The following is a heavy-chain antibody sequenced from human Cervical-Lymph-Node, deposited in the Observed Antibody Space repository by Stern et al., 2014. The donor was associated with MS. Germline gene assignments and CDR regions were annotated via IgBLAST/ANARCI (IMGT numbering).Heavy chain of an antibody. CDR2: ITHVGST. Sequence: EVQLVQSGGDVIQPGGSLRLSCKASGFTVSRDYMTWVRQAPGQGLEWVSLITHVGSTFYTDSVKARFTISRDDSKNTVYLHMTSLRAEDTAMYYCARDTSSPERSDWWGQGTLVTVSS. D-gene: IGHD1-1*01. CDR1: GFTVSRDY. J-gene: IGHJ4*02. CDR3: ARDTSSPERSDW. V-gene: IGHV3-53*01.